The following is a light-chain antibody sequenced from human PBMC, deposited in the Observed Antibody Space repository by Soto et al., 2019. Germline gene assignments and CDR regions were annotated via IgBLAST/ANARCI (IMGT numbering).Light chain of an antibody. J-gene: IGKJ5*01. CDR2: GAS. V-gene: IGKV3-20*01. CDR1: QSVSRSY. Sequence: EIVLTQSPGTLSLSPGERATLSCTASQSVSRSYLAWYQQKPGQAPRLLIYGASSRATGIPDRFSGSASGTDFPLTINRLEAECFAVYYCQQYGSSPITFGQGTRLEI. CDR3: QQYGSSPIT.